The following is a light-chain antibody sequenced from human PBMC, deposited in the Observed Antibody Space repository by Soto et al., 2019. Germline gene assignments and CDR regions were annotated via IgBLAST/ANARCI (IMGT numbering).Light chain of an antibody. CDR2: DVY. V-gene: IGLV2-14*01. J-gene: IGLJ2*01. CDR3: SSYTTTSTVV. Sequence: QSVLTQPASVSGSPGQSITISGTGTSSDVGGYDYVSWFQQYPGKAPSLMLYDVYRRPSGVSYRFSGSKSGNTASLTISGLQAEDEADYYCSSYTTTSTVVFGGGTKLTVL. CDR1: SSDVGGYDY.